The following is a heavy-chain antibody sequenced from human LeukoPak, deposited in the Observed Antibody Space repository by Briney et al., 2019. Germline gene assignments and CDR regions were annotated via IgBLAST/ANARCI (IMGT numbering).Heavy chain of an antibody. V-gene: IGHV3-23*01. CDR1: GFTFRSDA. D-gene: IGHD1-7*01. CDR2: ISGSGGST. J-gene: IGHJ5*02. CDR3: AKIPGYNWNYVDRFDP. Sequence: GGSLRLSCAASGFTFRSDAMSWVRQAPGRGLEWVSAISGSGGSTYYADSVKGRFTISRDNPKNTLYLQMDSLRAEDTAVYYCAKIPGYNWNYVDRFDPWGQGTLVTVSS.